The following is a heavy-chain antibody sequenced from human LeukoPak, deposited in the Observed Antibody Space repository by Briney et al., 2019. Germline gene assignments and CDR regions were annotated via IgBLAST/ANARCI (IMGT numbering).Heavy chain of an antibody. V-gene: IGHV4-34*01. CDR3: ARERGDYDFWSGYYIARCGYFDY. Sequence: SETLSLACAVYGGSFSGYYWSWIRQPPGKGLEWIGEINHSGSTNYNPSLKSRVTISVDTSKNQFSLKLSSVTAADTAVYYCARERGDYDFWSGYYIARCGYFDYWGQGTLVTVSS. CDR1: GGSFSGYY. CDR2: INHSGST. J-gene: IGHJ4*02. D-gene: IGHD3-3*01.